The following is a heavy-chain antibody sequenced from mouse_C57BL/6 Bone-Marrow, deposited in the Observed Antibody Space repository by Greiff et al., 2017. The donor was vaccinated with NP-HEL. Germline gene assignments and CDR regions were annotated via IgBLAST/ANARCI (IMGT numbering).Heavy chain of an antibody. CDR1: GFTFSNYW. D-gene: IGHD1-1*01. J-gene: IGHJ1*03. CDR3: IYYGSSPSYWYFDV. CDR2: IRLKSDNYAT. V-gene: IGHV6-3*01. Sequence: EVMLVESGGGLVQPGGSMKLSCVASGFTFSNYWMNWVRQSPEKGLEWVAQIRLKSDNYATHYAESVKGRFTISRDDSKSSVYLQMNNLRAEDTGIYYCIYYGSSPSYWYFDVWGTGTTVTVSS.